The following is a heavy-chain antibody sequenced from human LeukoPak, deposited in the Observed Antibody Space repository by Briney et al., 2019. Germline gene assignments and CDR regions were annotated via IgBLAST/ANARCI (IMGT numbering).Heavy chain of an antibody. Sequence: GGSLRLSCAASGFTFSNAWMSWVRQAPGKGLEWVGGIKSKTDGGTTDYAAPVKGRFTISRDDSKNTLYLQMNSLKTEDTAVYYCTTDREGLYCSGGSCYDYWGQGTLVTVSS. CDR2: IKSKTDGGTT. J-gene: IGHJ4*02. CDR3: TTDREGLYCSGGSCYDY. D-gene: IGHD2-15*01. CDR1: GFTFSNAW. V-gene: IGHV3-15*01.